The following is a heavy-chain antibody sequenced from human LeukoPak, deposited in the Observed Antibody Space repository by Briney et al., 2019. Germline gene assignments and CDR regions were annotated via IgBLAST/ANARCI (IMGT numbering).Heavy chain of an antibody. J-gene: IGHJ4*02. CDR1: GGSFSDYY. D-gene: IGHD7-27*01. V-gene: IGHV4-34*01. Sequence: SETLSLTCSAYGGSFSDYYWGWIRQPPGKGLEWIGEINHSGSTNYNPSLKSRVTISVDTSKNQFSLKLSSVTVADTAVYYCARGWAPDYWGQGTLVTVSS. CDR2: INHSGST. CDR3: ARGWAPDY.